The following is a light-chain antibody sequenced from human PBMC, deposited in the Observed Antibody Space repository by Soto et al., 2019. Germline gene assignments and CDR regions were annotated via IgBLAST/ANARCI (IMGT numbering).Light chain of an antibody. CDR3: QQRSSWPWT. V-gene: IGKV3D-20*02. CDR2: GAS. CDR1: QSVSSSY. J-gene: IGKJ1*01. Sequence: EIVMMQSPATLSLSPGERATLSCRASQSVSSSYLAWYQQKPGQAPRLLIYGASSRATGIPDRFSGSGSGTDFTLTISRLEPEDFAIYYCQQRSSWPWTFGQGTKVDIK.